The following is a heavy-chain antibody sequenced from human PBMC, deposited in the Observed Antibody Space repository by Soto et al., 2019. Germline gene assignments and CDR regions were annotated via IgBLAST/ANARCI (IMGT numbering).Heavy chain of an antibody. CDR3: ARWGQLVLGFDI. D-gene: IGHD6-6*01. Sequence: ASVKVSCKASGYTFTGYYIHWVRQAPGKGLEWMGWINPNSGGTNFAQKFQGRVTVTRDTSISTAYMELTSLRSDDTAVYYCARWGQLVLGFDIWGQGTMVTVSS. CDR1: GYTFTGYY. J-gene: IGHJ3*02. V-gene: IGHV1-2*02. CDR2: INPNSGGT.